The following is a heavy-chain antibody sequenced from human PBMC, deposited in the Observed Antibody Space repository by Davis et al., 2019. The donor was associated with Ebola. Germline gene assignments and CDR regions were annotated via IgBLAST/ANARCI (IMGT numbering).Heavy chain of an antibody. J-gene: IGHJ4*02. CDR1: GFTFSSYG. CDR3: VRGGDGGGAY. D-gene: IGHD3-16*01. Sequence: PAGSLSLSCAVSGFTFSSYGMHWVRQAPGKGLEWVAAIWSDGKTKEHADSVKGRFTVSRDNSKNTLYLQMNSLEVEDTAVYYCVRGGDGGGAYWGQGTLVTVSA. CDR2: IWSDGKTK. V-gene: IGHV3-33*08.